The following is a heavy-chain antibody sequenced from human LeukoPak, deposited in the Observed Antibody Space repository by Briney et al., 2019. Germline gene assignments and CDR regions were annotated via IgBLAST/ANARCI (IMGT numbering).Heavy chain of an antibody. CDR3: ARDLAVADIYYYYYGMDV. CDR1: GGTFSSYA. Sequence: GASVKVSCTASGGTFSSYAISWVRQAPGQGLEWMGGIIPIFGTANYAQKFQGRVTITADESTSTAYMELSSLRSEDAAVYYCARDLAVADIYYYYYGMDVWGQGTTVTVSS. V-gene: IGHV1-69*13. CDR2: IIPIFGTA. J-gene: IGHJ6*02. D-gene: IGHD6-19*01.